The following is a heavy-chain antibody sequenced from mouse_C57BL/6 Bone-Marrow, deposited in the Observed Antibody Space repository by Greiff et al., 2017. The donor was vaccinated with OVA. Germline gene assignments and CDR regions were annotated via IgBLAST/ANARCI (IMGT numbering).Heavy chain of an antibody. CDR1: GFNIKDDY. J-gene: IGHJ2*01. D-gene: IGHD2-5*01. V-gene: IGHV14-4*01. CDR3: TTYSNYENYFDY. CDR2: IDPENGDT. Sequence: VHVKQSGAELVRPGASVKLSCTASGFNIKDDYMHWVKQRPEQGLEWIGWIDPENGDTEYASKFQGKATITADTSSNTAYLQLSSLTSEDTAVYYCTTYSNYENYFDYWGQGTTLTVSS.